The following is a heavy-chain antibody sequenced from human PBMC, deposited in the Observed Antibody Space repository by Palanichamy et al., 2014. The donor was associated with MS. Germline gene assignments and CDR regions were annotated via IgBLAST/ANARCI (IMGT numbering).Heavy chain of an antibody. V-gene: IGHV3-23*01. CDR1: GFTFSSYA. CDR3: ATPIYDYVWGSYPY. D-gene: IGHD3-16*02. CDR2: ISGSGGST. Sequence: EVRLLESGGGLVQPGGSLRLSCAASGFTFSSYAMSWVRQAPGKGLEWVSAISGSGGSTYYADSVKGRFTISRDNSKNTLYLQMNSLRAEDTAVYYCATPIYDYVWGSYPYWGQGTLVTVSS. J-gene: IGHJ4*02.